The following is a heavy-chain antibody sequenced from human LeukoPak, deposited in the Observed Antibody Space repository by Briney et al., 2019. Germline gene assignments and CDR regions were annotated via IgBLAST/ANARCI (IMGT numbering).Heavy chain of an antibody. D-gene: IGHD3-3*01. CDR3: AKVQYHDFWTGYYFDY. J-gene: IGHJ4*02. CDR1: GFTFSSSS. V-gene: IGHV3-23*01. Sequence: GRSLRLSCAASGFTFSSSSMSWVRQAPGRGLEWVSTTSASGRSAGFAASVKGRFTVSRDNSKTVLYLQMNSLRAEDTAVYYCAKVQYHDFWTGYYFDYWGQGTLVTVSS. CDR2: TSASGRSA.